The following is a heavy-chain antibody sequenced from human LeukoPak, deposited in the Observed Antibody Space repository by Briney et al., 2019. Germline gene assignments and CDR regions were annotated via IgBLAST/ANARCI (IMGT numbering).Heavy chain of an antibody. CDR2: ISNRGSTI. CDR1: GFTFSSYS. J-gene: IGHJ4*02. V-gene: IGHV3-48*04. CDR3: ARSADRSGYFREITLYYFDY. D-gene: IGHD3-22*01. Sequence: GGSLRISCAASGFTFSSYSMNWVRQAPGKGLEWVSYISNRGSTIHYADSVRGRFTISRDNAKKSLYLQMNSLRAEDTAVYYCARSADRSGYFREITLYYFDYWGQGTLVTVSS.